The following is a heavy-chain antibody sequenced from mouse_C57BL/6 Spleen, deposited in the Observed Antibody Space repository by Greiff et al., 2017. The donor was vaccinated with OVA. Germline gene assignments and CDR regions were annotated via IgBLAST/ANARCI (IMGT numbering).Heavy chain of an antibody. V-gene: IGHV14-3*01. CDR3: ARGYDGYYWYFDV. CDR1: GFNIKNTY. D-gene: IGHD2-3*01. Sequence: VHVKQSVAELVRPGASVKLSCTASGFNIKNTYMHWVKQRPEQGLEWIGRIDPANGNTKYAPKFQGKATITVDTSSNTAYLQLSSLTSEDTAIYYCARGYDGYYWYFDVWGTGTTVTVSS. J-gene: IGHJ1*03. CDR2: IDPANGNT.